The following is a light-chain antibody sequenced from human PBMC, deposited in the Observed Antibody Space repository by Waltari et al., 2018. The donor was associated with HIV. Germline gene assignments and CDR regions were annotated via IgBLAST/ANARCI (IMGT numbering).Light chain of an antibody. J-gene: IGLJ3*02. CDR3: AAWDDSLSAWV. CDR1: NIGSKN. V-gene: IGLV3-9*01. CDR2: KNT. Sequence: SYELTQPLSVSVALGQTARITCGGNNIGSKNVHWYQQKPGQAPVLVIYKNTNRPSGIPERFSGSKSGTSASLAISGLRSEDEADYYCAAWDDSLSAWVFGGGTKLTVL.